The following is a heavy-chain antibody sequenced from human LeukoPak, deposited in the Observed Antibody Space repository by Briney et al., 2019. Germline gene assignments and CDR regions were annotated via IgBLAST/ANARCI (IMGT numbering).Heavy chain of an antibody. Sequence: YWSWIRQPPGKGVEWIGSIYPGDSDTRYGPSFQGQVIILADKSIDTAYLQWSTLKASDTAMASDTAMYYCARHSRGYSSGWNIAYWGQGTLVTVSS. CDR1: YW. D-gene: IGHD6-19*01. V-gene: IGHV5-51*01. CDR2: IYPGDSDT. CDR3: TAMYYCARHSRGYSSGWNIAY. J-gene: IGHJ4*02.